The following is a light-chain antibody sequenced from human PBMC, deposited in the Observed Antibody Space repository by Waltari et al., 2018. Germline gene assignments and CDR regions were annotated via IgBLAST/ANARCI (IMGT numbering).Light chain of an antibody. J-gene: IGKJ1*01. V-gene: IGKV3-15*01. CDR3: QQYNNWWT. CDR2: GAS. Sequence: EIVMTQSPATLSVSPGERATLSCRASQGVSSNLAWYQQKPGQAPRLLNYGASTRATGIPARFSGSGSGTEFTLTISSLQSEDFAVYYCQQYNNWWTFGQGTKVEIK. CDR1: QGVSSN.